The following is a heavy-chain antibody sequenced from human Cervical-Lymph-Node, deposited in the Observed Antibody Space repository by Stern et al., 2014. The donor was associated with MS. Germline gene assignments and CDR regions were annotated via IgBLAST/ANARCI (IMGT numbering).Heavy chain of an antibody. J-gene: IGHJ4*02. CDR2: INANGGST. V-gene: IGHV3-23*04. CDR1: GLIFSNYA. Sequence: VQLVESGGGLIQPGGSLRLSCAASGLIFSNYAMSWVRQAPGKGLEWVSTINANGGSTFYADSVKGRFAISRDNSKDTVYLQMNSLRAEDTAIYYCTKGPGYSSSFDYWGQGTLVTVSS. CDR3: TKGPGYSSSFDY. D-gene: IGHD4-11*01.